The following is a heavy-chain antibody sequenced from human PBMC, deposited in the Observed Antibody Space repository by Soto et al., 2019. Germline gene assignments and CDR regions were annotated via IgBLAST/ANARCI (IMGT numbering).Heavy chain of an antibody. CDR2: IIPIFGTA. Sequence: SVKVSCKASGVTFSSYSISWVRQAPVQGLEWMGGIIPIFGTANYAQKFQGRVTITADESTSTAYMELSSLRSEDTAVYYCARGELLRMKNYYGMDVWGQGTTVTVSS. CDR3: ARGELLRMKNYYGMDV. CDR1: GVTFSSYS. J-gene: IGHJ6*02. V-gene: IGHV1-69*13. D-gene: IGHD2-15*01.